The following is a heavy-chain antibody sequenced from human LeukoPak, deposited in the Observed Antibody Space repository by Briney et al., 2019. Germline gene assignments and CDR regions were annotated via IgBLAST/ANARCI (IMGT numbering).Heavy chain of an antibody. D-gene: IGHD3-22*01. V-gene: IGHV3-23*01. CDR3: AKDFYYDSSGYRSPLYNWFDP. CDR1: GFTFSSYA. CDR2: ISGSGGST. J-gene: IGHJ5*02. Sequence: GGSLRLSCAASGFTFSSYAMSWVRQAPGKGLEWVSAISGSGGSTYYADSVKGRFTISRDNSKNTLYLQMNSLRAEDTAVYYCAKDFYYDSSGYRSPLYNWFDPWGQGTLVTVSS.